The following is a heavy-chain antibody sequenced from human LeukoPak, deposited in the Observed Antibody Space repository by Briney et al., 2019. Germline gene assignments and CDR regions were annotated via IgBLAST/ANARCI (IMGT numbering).Heavy chain of an antibody. V-gene: IGHV3-48*02. D-gene: IGHD1-26*01. CDR1: GFTFSGYS. CDR3: ARETAYSFDY. CDR2: ISSSSSTV. Sequence: GGSLRLSCVLSGFTFSGYSMIWVRQAPGKGLEWISYISSSSSTVYYADSVKGRFTISRDNAKNSLYLQMNSLRDEDTAVYYCARETAYSFDYWGQGTPVTVSS. J-gene: IGHJ4*02.